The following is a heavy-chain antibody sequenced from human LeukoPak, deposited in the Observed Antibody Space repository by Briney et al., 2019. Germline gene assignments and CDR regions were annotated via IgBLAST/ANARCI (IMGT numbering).Heavy chain of an antibody. CDR1: GYRFSNYW. V-gene: IGHV5-51*01. D-gene: IGHD2-2*02. J-gene: IGHJ4*02. Sequence: GESLKISCKGSGYRFSNYWIGWVRQMPGKGLEWMGIVYPDGSDTRYSPSFQGQVTISADKSISTAYLQWSSLKAPDTAMYYCAIGGDSTTSCYRCFNYWGQGTLVTVSS. CDR2: VYPDGSDT. CDR3: AIGGDSTTSCYRCFNY.